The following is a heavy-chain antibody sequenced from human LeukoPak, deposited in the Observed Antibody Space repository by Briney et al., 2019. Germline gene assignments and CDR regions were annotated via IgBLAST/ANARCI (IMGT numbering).Heavy chain of an antibody. D-gene: IGHD6-6*01. V-gene: IGHV3-48*03. CDR3: ARGPYSSSAGGFDY. CDR2: FRSSGSSI. Sequence: GGSLRLSCAASGFTFSNYEMNWVRQAPGPGLEGVSYFRSSGSSIFSADSVKGRFTISRDNAKNSLYLQMNSLRVEDTALYYCARGPYSSSAGGFDYWGQGTLVTVSS. CDR1: GFTFSNYE. J-gene: IGHJ4*02.